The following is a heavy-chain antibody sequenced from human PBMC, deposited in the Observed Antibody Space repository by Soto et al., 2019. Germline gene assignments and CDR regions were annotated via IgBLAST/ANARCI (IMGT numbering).Heavy chain of an antibody. D-gene: IGHD3-22*01. V-gene: IGHV3-23*01. J-gene: IGHJ5*01. Sequence: EVQLLESGGGLIQPGGSLRLSCAASGFTFSSYAMSWVRQAPGKGLEWVSGISASGGTANLADSVEGRCTISRDNSKSTLYLQRNSLRAEDTAVYYCAKLTDPSDSTGYYYERVSGWIDSWGQGTLVTVSS. CDR3: AKLTDPSDSTGYYYERVSGWIDS. CDR2: ISASGGTA. CDR1: GFTFSSYA.